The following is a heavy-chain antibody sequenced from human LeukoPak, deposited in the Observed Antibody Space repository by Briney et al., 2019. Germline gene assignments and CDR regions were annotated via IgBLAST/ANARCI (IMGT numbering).Heavy chain of an antibody. CDR1: ALSFSSFA. J-gene: IGHJ4*02. Sequence: PGRCLSPAWAASALSFSSFAISCVRHAPGKGLEWVSAISGSGGSTYYADSGKGRITFSRDNSKNTLYLQMNSLRAEDTAVYYCAKDWSKPYRWELQVYFDYWGQGTLVTVSS. CDR3: AKDWSKPYRWELQVYFDY. D-gene: IGHD1-26*01. CDR2: ISGSGGST. V-gene: IGHV3-23*01.